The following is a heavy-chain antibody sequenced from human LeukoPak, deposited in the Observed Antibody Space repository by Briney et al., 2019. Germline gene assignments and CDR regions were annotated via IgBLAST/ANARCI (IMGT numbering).Heavy chain of an antibody. Sequence: SQTLSLACAISGDSVSSDSVAWNWIRQSPSRGLEWLGRTYYRSKWYNDYAVSVKSRITINPDTSKNQFSLQLNSVTPEDTAVYYCASSDGSGWYTYWGQGTLVTVSS. J-gene: IGHJ4*02. CDR3: ASSDGSGWYTY. D-gene: IGHD6-19*01. V-gene: IGHV6-1*01. CDR1: GDSVSSDSVA. CDR2: TYYRSKWYN.